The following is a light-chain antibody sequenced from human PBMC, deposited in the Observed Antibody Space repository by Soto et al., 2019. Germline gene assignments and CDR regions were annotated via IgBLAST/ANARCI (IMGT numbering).Light chain of an antibody. CDR1: SSDVGGYNS. CDR2: DVT. CDR3: NSFTSSITDV. J-gene: IGLJ1*01. V-gene: IGLV2-14*01. Sequence: QSVLTQPASVSGSPGQSITISCTGTSSDVGGYNSVSWYRQDPGKAPKLMIYDVTNRPSGVSNRLSGSKSGNTASLTISGLQAEDEADYYCNSFTSSITDVFGTGTKVTVL.